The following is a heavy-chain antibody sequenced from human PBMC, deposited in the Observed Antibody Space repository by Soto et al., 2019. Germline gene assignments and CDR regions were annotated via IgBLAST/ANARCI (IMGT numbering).Heavy chain of an antibody. CDR2: TYSGGST. CDR3: ASGAAFYYDTSRY. V-gene: IGHV3-53*05. CDR1: GFTVSTYN. J-gene: IGHJ4*02. D-gene: IGHD3-22*01. Sequence: EVHLVESGGGLMQPGGSLRLSCAASGFTVSTYNMIWVRQAPVKGLEWVSVTYSGGSTQYADSVKGRFTVSRDNSKNTLYLQMTSLRPEDTAVYYCASGAAFYYDTSRYWGQGTLVTVSS.